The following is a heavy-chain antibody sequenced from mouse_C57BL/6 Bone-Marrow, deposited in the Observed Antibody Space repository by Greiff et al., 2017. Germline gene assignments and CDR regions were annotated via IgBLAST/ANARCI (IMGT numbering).Heavy chain of an antibody. Sequence: EVQLQQSGPELVKPGASVKISCKASGYTFTDYYMNWVKQSHGKSLEWIGDINPNNGGTSYNQKFKGKATLTVEKSSSTAYMELRSLTSEDSAVYYCARGEDYAMDYWGQGTSVTVSS. V-gene: IGHV1-26*01. CDR2: INPNNGGT. J-gene: IGHJ4*01. CDR1: GYTFTDYY. CDR3: ARGEDYAMDY.